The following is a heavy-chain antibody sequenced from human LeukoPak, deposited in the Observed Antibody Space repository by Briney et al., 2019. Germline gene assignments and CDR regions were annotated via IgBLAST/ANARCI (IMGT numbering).Heavy chain of an antibody. D-gene: IGHD6-13*01. J-gene: IGHJ4*02. CDR3: ARLKRQPVFSDY. CDR2: IYYSGST. Sequence: SETLSLTCTVSGGSISSSSYYWGWIRQPPGKGLEWIGSIYYSGSTYYNPSLKSRVTISVDTSKNQFSLKLSSVTAADTAVYYCARLKRQPVFSDYWGQGTLVTVSS. CDR1: GGSISSSSYY. V-gene: IGHV4-39*01.